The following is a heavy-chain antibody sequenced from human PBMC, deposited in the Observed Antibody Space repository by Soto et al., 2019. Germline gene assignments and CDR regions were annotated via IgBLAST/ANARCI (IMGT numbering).Heavy chain of an antibody. V-gene: IGHV1-3*01. CDR3: AISPSSSTVTLAYYYYGMDV. CDR2: TNAGNGNT. Sequence: ASVKVSCKASGYTFSAYVIHWLRQAPGQRLERMGWTNAGNGNTKYSQKFQGRVTITRDTSASTAYMELSRLTSEDTSVYYCAISPSSSTVTLAYYYYGMDVWGQGTTDTVSS. D-gene: IGHD4-17*01. J-gene: IGHJ6*02. CDR1: GYTFSAYV.